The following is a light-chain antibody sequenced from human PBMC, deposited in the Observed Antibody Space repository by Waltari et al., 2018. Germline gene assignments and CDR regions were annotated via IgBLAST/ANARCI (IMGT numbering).Light chain of an antibody. Sequence: EIVMTQTPATLSVSPGERATPSYRASQSVSSNLAWYQQKPGQAPRLLIYDASTRDTGIPDRFSGSGSGTEFTLTISSLQSEDFAFYYCQQYNNWPPLTFGGGTKVEIK. CDR1: QSVSSN. CDR3: QQYNNWPPLT. V-gene: IGKV3-15*01. J-gene: IGKJ4*01. CDR2: DAS.